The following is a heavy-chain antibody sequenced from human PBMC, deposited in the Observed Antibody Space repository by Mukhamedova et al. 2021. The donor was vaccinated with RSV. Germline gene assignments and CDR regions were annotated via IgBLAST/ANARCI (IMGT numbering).Heavy chain of an antibody. CDR2: HGGST. Sequence: HGGSTYYNPSLKSRVTISVDTSKNQFSLKLSSVTAADTAVYYGAREGSYSNYGNYFDYCGQGTLVTFSS. J-gene: IGHJ4*02. D-gene: IGHD4-11*01. V-gene: IGHV4-30-2*04. CDR3: AREGSYSNYGNYFDY.